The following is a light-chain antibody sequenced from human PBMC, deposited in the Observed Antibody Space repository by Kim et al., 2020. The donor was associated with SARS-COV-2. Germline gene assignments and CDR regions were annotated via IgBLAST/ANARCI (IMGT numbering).Light chain of an antibody. J-gene: IGLJ2*01. CDR2: GKN. CDR3: NSRDSSGNHVV. CDR1: SLRSYY. V-gene: IGLV3-19*01. Sequence: ALGQTVRITCQGDSLRSYYASWYQQKPGQAPVLVIYGKNNRPSGIPDRFSGSSSGNTASLTITGAQAEDEAHYYCNSRDSSGNHVVFGGGPQLTVL.